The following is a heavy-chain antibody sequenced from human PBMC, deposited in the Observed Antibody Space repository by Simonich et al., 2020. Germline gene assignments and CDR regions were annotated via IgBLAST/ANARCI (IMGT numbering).Heavy chain of an antibody. D-gene: IGHD6-13*01. CDR1: GYSISSGYY. CDR2: IFPSGST. V-gene: IGHV4-38-2*01. J-gene: IGHJ6*02. CDR3: ARVGYSNYYYYGMDV. Sequence: QVQLQESGPGLVKPSETLSLTCAVSGYSISSGYYWGWIRQPPGKGLEWIGSIFPSGSTYSNQPLKSRVTRSVDTTKNQFSLKLSSVTAADTAVYYCARVGYSNYYYYGMDVWGQGTTVTVSS.